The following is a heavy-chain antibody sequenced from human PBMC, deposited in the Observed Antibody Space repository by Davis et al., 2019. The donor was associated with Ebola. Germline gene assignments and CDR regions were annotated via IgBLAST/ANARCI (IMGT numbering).Heavy chain of an antibody. CDR1: GFTFSSYA. CDR2: IKQDGSEK. V-gene: IGHV3-7*03. Sequence: GESLKISCAASGFTFSSYAMSWVRQAPGKGLEWVANIKQDGSEKYYVDSVKGRFTISRDNAKNSLYLQMNSLRAEDTAVYYCARERYYYGSGSYFDYWGQGTLVTVSS. CDR3: ARERYYYGSGSYFDY. J-gene: IGHJ4*02. D-gene: IGHD3-10*01.